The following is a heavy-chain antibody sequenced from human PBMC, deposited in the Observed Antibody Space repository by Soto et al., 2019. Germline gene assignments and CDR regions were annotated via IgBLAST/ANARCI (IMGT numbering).Heavy chain of an antibody. CDR1: GLSFSSYG. D-gene: IGHD2-2*01. J-gene: IGHJ6*02. CDR3: AKEGYCSSTSCYGGFYYYDVIDV. V-gene: IGHV3-30*18. CDR2: ISYDGSNK. Sequence: GGSLRLSCAAYGLSFSSYGMHWVRQAPGKGLEWVAVISYDGSNKYYADSVKGRFTISRDNSKNTLYLQMNSLRAEDTAVYYCAKEGYCSSTSCYGGFYYYDVIDVWSQGT.